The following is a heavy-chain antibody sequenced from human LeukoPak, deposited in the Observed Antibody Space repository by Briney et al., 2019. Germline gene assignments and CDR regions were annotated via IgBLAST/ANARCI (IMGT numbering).Heavy chain of an antibody. CDR3: AREAGGNWFDP. CDR2: ISAYNGNT. CDR1: GYTFTSYD. J-gene: IGHJ5*02. Sequence: ASVKVSCKASGYTFTSYDINWVRQATGQGLEWMGWISAYNGNTNYAQKLQGRVTMTTDTSTSTAYMELRSLRSDDTAVYYCAREAGGNWFDPWGQGTLVTVSS. V-gene: IGHV1-18*01. D-gene: IGHD6-13*01.